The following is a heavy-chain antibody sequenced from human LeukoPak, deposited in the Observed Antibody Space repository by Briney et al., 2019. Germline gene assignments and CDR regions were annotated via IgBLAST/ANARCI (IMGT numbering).Heavy chain of an antibody. CDR3: ARVTGGSTSCYVALCVLSFDP. D-gene: IGHD2-2*01. V-gene: IGHV1-69*04. CDR2: IIPILGIA. Sequence: WASVKVSCKASGGTFSSYAISWVRQAPGQGLEWMGRIIPILGIANYAQKFQGRVTITADKSTSTAYMELRSLRSDDTAVYYCARVTGGSTSCYVALCVLSFDPWGQGTLVTVSS. CDR1: GGTFSSYA. J-gene: IGHJ5*02.